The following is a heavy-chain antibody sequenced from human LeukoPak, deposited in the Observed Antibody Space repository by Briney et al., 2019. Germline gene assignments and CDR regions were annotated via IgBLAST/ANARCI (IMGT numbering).Heavy chain of an antibody. J-gene: IGHJ4*02. Sequence: ASVKVSCKASGYTFTGYYMHWVRQGPGQGLEWMGWINPNSGGTNYAQKFQGRVTMTRDTSISTAYMELSRLRSDDTAVYYCARDRSGTSFSFDYWGQGTLVTVSS. CDR2: INPNSGGT. CDR1: GYTFTGYY. V-gene: IGHV1-2*02. CDR3: ARDRSGTSFSFDY. D-gene: IGHD1-1*01.